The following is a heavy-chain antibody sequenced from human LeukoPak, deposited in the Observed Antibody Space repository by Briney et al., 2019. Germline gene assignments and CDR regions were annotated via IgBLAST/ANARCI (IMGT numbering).Heavy chain of an antibody. CDR1: GFTFSSYG. CDR3: ARAPVTSCRGAFCYPFDI. V-gene: IGHV3-30*02. CDR2: IRYDGSKK. D-gene: IGHD2-15*01. Sequence: GGSLRLSCAASGFTFSSYGMHWVRQAPGKGLGWVAFIRYDGSKKYYADSVKGQFTTPRDNSKNTLYLKMNSLRADDAAVYYCARAPVTSCRGAFCYPFDIWGQGTLVTVSS. J-gene: IGHJ4*02.